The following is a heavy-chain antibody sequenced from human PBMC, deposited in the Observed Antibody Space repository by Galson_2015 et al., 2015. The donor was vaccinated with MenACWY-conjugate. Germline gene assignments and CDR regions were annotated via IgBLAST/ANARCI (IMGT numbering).Heavy chain of an antibody. CDR3: AKGANYYDSSGKRYDAFDI. D-gene: IGHD3-22*01. Sequence: SLRLSCAASGFTFSSYWMHWVRQGPGKGLEWVSGISASGGGIDYADSVKGRFTISRDNSKNTVYLQMNSLRAEDTAVYHCAKGANYYDSSGKRYDAFDIWGQGTMVTVSS. CDR1: GFTFSSYW. J-gene: IGHJ3*02. CDR2: ISASGGGI. V-gene: IGHV3-23*01.